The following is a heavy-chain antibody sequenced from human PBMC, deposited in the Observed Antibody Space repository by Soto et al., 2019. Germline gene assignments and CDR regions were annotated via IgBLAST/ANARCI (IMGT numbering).Heavy chain of an antibody. CDR2: ITPSSGST. CDR3: ARDLVPIWNYVGLAPGAQHWFDP. D-gene: IGHD1-7*01. V-gene: IGHV1-46*02. Sequence: QVQLVQSGAEVRKPGASVKVSCKASGYTFNNYFMHWVRQAPAQGLEWMGVITPSSGSTTYAQRFKGRLTMTRETSTSTVYMELRSLRSEDTAVYFCARDLVPIWNYVGLAPGAQHWFDPWGQGTLVTVSS. J-gene: IGHJ5*02. CDR1: GYTFNNYF.